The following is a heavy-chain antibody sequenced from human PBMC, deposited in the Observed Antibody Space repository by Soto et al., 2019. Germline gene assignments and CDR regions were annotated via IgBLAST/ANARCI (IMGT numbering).Heavy chain of an antibody. J-gene: IGHJ4*02. V-gene: IGHV1-69*13. CDR3: ARDTGVTPRKNYFDY. D-gene: IGHD3-3*01. Sequence: SVKVSCKAPGGTFSSYSFNWVRQAPGQGLEWVGGIIPMFGTSNYAQKFQGRVTITADGSTTTAYMELRSLRSEDTAVYYCARDTGVTPRKNYFDYWGQGTLVTVSS. CDR2: IIPMFGTS. CDR1: GGTFSSYS.